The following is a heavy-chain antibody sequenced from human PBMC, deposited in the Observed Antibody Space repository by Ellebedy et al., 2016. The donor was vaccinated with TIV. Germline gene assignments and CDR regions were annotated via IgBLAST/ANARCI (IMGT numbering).Heavy chain of an antibody. CDR3: ARDDVVVVTAIRDYYYYYGMDV. D-gene: IGHD2-21*02. Sequence: GSLRLSXAVSGGSISSSSWWSWVRQPPGKGLEWIGEIYHNGSTNYNPSLKSRVTISVDKSKNQFSLKLSSVTAADTAVYYCARDDVVVVTAIRDYYYYYGMDVWGQGTTVTVSS. V-gene: IGHV4-4*02. J-gene: IGHJ6*02. CDR2: IYHNGST. CDR1: GGSISSSSW.